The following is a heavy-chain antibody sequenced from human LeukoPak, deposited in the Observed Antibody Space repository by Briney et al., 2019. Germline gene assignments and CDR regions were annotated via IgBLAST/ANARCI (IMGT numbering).Heavy chain of an antibody. CDR3: ARDLYGDYDVCFDY. J-gene: IGHJ4*02. V-gene: IGHV3-21*01. CDR2: ISSSSSYI. CDR1: GFTFSSYS. D-gene: IGHD4-17*01. Sequence: GGSLRLSCAASGFTFSSYSMNWVRQVPGKGLEWVSSISSSSSYIYYADSVKGRFTISRDNAKNSLYLQMNSLRAEDTAVYYCARDLYGDYDVCFDYWGQGTLVTVSS.